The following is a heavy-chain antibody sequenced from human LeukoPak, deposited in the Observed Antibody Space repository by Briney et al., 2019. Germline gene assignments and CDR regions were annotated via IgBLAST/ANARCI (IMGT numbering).Heavy chain of an antibody. D-gene: IGHD6-6*01. Sequence: PGGSLRLSCAASGFTFDDYAMHWVRQAPGKGLEWVSGISWNSGNIVYADSVRGRFTISRDNAKNSLYLQVDSLRAEDMAFYYCAKDMRYSSSGSFDYWGQGTLVTVSS. CDR3: AKDMRYSSSGSFDY. CDR2: ISWNSGNI. CDR1: GFTFDDYA. J-gene: IGHJ4*02. V-gene: IGHV3-9*03.